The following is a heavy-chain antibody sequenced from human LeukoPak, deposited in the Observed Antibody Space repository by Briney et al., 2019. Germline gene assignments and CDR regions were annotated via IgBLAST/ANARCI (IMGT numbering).Heavy chain of an antibody. CDR3: ARDEYGGNSGGSN. CDR1: GLTVSSNC. J-gene: IGHJ4*02. D-gene: IGHD4-23*01. CDR2: IYSGGST. V-gene: IGHV3-53*01. Sequence: GGSLRLSCAASGLTVSSNCMSWVRQAPGKGLEWVSFIYSGGSTYYADSVKGRFTISRDNSKNTLYLQMNSLRAEDTAVYYCARDEYGGNSGGSNWGQGTLVTVSS.